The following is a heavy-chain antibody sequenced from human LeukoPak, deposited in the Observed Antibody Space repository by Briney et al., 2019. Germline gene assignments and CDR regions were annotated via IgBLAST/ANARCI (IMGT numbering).Heavy chain of an antibody. J-gene: IGHJ4*02. V-gene: IGHV4-59*08. Sequence: SETLSLTCTVSGGSMSPYHWGWIRQPPGKGLEWTGYIYYSGSTNYNPSLKGRVTISVDTSKNQLSLKLSSVTAADTAIYYCARAVSGRFDYWGQGTLVTVSS. CDR2: IYYSGST. D-gene: IGHD6-19*01. CDR3: ARAVSGRFDY. CDR1: GGSMSPYH.